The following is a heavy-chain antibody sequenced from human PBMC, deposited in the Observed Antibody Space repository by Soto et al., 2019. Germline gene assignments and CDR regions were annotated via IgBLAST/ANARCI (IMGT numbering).Heavy chain of an antibody. V-gene: IGHV2-5*02. CDR3: AHIAYLGYSWWFDS. Sequence: QITLKESGPTLVKPTQTLTLTCTFSGFSLSTSGVGVGWIRQPPGKALEWLALIYWDDDKRYSPSLKSRLTIAKDTSKNRLVLTMTNTDPVDTATYYCAHIAYLGYSWWFDSWGQGNLVTVSS. CDR2: IYWDDDK. CDR1: GFSLSTSGVG. J-gene: IGHJ5*01. D-gene: IGHD3-22*01.